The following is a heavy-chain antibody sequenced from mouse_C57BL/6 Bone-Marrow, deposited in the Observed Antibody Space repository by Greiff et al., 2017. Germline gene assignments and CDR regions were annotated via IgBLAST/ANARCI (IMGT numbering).Heavy chain of an antibody. V-gene: IGHV10-1*01. CDR2: IRSKSNNYAT. D-gene: IGHD2-5*01. Sequence: EVQLVESGGGLVQPKGSLKLSCAASGFSFNTYAMNWVRQAPGKGLEWVARIRSKSNNYATYYADSVKDRFTISRDDSESMLYLQMNNLKTEATAMYYCVRHYSNYDYAMDYWGQGTSVTVSS. CDR3: VRHYSNYDYAMDY. CDR1: GFSFNTYA. J-gene: IGHJ4*01.